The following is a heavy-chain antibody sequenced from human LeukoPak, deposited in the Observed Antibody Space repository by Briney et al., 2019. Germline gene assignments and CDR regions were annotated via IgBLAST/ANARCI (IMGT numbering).Heavy chain of an antibody. Sequence: GGSLRLSCAASGFTVSSNYMSWVRQAPGKGLEWVSVIYSGGSTYYADSVKGRFTISRDNSKNTLYLQMNSLRAEDTAVYYCAKDPNYYDSSGLLGYWGQGTLVTVSS. D-gene: IGHD3-22*01. V-gene: IGHV3-53*01. CDR1: GFTVSSNY. CDR3: AKDPNYYDSSGLLGY. J-gene: IGHJ4*02. CDR2: IYSGGST.